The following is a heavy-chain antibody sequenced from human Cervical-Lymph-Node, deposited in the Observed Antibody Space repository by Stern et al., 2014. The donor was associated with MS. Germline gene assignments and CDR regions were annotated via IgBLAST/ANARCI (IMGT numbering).Heavy chain of an antibody. CDR3: ARNAYGDLSYWYFDL. CDR2: INHDGSEE. CDR1: GFTFTTYW. D-gene: IGHD4-17*01. V-gene: IGHV3-7*01. Sequence: VQLVESGGGLVKPGGSLRLSCAASGFTFTTYWMSWVRPAPGKGLERVATINHDGSEEYYVDAVKDRLTISRDDAKTALYLQMDSLRAEDTTVYYCARNAYGDLSYWYFDLWGRGTLVTVSS. J-gene: IGHJ2*01.